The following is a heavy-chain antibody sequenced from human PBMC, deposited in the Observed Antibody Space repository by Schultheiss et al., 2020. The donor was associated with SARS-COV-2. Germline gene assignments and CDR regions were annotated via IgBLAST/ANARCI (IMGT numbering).Heavy chain of an antibody. CDR2: ISGSGGST. J-gene: IGHJ4*02. Sequence: GGSLRLSCAASGFTFSSYWMHWVRQAPGKGLEWVSAISGSGGSTYYADSVKGRFTISRDNSKNTLSLQMNSLRVEDTAIYYCAALRGPINFWGQGTLVTVSS. CDR1: GFTFSSYW. V-gene: IGHV3-23*01. CDR3: AALRGPINF. D-gene: IGHD3-10*01.